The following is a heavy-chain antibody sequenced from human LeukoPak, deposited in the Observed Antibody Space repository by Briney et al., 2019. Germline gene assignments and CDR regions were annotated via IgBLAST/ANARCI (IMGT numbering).Heavy chain of an antibody. V-gene: IGHV1-24*01. CDR2: FDPEDGET. CDR3: ATRLLGGNDFDY. CDR1: GYTLTELS. J-gene: IGHJ4*02. Sequence: ASVKVSCKFSGYTLTELSIHWVRPAPGKGLEWMGGFDPEDGETIYAQKFQGRVTMTEDTSTDTAYMELSSLRSEDTAVYYCATRLLGGNDFDYWGQGTLVTVSS. D-gene: IGHD4-23*01.